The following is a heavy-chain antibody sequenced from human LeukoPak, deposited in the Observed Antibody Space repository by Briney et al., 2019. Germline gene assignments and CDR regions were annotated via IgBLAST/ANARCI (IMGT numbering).Heavy chain of an antibody. J-gene: IGHJ4*02. CDR2: ICYSGDT. Sequence: AEPLSLTCTVSSGFISRYHWLWLPHPPGKGVEWIGYICYSGDTKYNPFLKSRVTLSVDTSKNQFSLRLSSVTAADTAVYYCARQDYGGNPDYWGQGTLVTVSS. CDR1: SGFISRYH. V-gene: IGHV4-59*08. CDR3: ARQDYGGNPDY. D-gene: IGHD4-23*01.